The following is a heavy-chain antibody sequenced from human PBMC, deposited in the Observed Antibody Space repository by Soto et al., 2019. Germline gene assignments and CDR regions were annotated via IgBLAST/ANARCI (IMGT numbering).Heavy chain of an antibody. CDR2: IYSGGST. J-gene: IGHJ3*01. Sequence: EVQLVESGGGLIQPGGSLRLSFAASGFTFSRNDRNWVRQPPGKGLEWVSLIYSGGSTYYADSVKGRFTISRDNSKNTLYLQMSSLRAEDTAVYYCATRPLLPGAPWGQGTMVTVSS. D-gene: IGHD3-22*01. V-gene: IGHV3-53*01. CDR1: GFTFSRND. CDR3: ATRPLLPGAP.